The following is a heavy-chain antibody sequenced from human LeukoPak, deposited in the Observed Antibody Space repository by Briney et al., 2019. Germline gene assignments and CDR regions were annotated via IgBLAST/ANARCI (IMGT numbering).Heavy chain of an antibody. J-gene: IGHJ4*02. D-gene: IGHD6-19*01. Sequence: SETLSLTCTVSGGSISSYYWSWIRQPPGKGLEWIGYIYYSGSTNYNSSLKSRVTISVDTSKNQFSLKLSSVTAADTAVYYCASSLQWLVVGWGQGTLVTVSS. V-gene: IGHV4-59*08. CDR3: ASSLQWLVVG. CDR1: GGSISSYY. CDR2: IYYSGST.